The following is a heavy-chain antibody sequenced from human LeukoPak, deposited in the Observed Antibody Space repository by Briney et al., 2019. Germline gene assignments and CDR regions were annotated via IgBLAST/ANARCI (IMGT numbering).Heavy chain of an antibody. D-gene: IGHD1-26*01. CDR1: GGSISGSSYY. CDR2: IYYSGST. J-gene: IGHJ3*02. V-gene: IGHV4-39*07. CDR3: ARSGERAFDI. Sequence: PSETLSLTCTVAGGSISGSSYYWGWIRQPPGKGLEWIGSIYYSGSTYYNPSLKSRVTVSVDTSKNQFSLKLNSVTAAATAVYYCARSGERAFDIWGKGQWSPSLQ.